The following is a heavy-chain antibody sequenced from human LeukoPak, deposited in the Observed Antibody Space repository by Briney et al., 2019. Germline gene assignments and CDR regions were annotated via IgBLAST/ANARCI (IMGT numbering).Heavy chain of an antibody. Sequence: PGGSLRLSCSASGFTFSSYAMGSVRQAPGKGLEWVSAISSSGGSTYYAESVKGRFTIYRDNSKNTLYLQMNSLRAEDTAVYYCAKGYIKDYWGQGTLVTVSS. CDR2: ISSSGGST. CDR3: AKGYIKDY. J-gene: IGHJ4*02. CDR1: GFTFSSYA. D-gene: IGHD1-14*01. V-gene: IGHV3-23*01.